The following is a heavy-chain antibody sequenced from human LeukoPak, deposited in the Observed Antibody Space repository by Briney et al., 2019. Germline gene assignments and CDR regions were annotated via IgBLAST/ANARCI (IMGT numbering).Heavy chain of an antibody. CDR1: GGSISSYY. J-gene: IGHJ2*01. CDR3: ARDGVTYYYDSSGYPQNWYFDL. Sequence: PSETLSLTCTVSGGSISSYYWSWIRQPPGKGLEWIGYIYYSGSTNYNPSLKSRVTISVDTSKNQFSLKLSSVTAADTAVYYCARDGVTYYYDSSGYPQNWYFDLWGRGTLVTVSS. CDR2: IYYSGST. V-gene: IGHV4-59*01. D-gene: IGHD3-22*01.